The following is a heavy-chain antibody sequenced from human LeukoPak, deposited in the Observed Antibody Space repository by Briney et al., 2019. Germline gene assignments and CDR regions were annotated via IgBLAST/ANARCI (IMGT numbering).Heavy chain of an antibody. CDR1: GGSFSGYY. D-gene: IGHD3-16*01. V-gene: IGHV4-34*01. Sequence: PSETLSLTCAVYGGSFSGYYWSWIRQPPGKGLEWIGEINHSGSTNYNPSLKSRVTISVDTSKNQFSLKLSSVTAADTAVYYCARAWGSGFDYWGQGTLVTVSS. CDR3: ARAWGSGFDY. CDR2: INHSGST. J-gene: IGHJ4*02.